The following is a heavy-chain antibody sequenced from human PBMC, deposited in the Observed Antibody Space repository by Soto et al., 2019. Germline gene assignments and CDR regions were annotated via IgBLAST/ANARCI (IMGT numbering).Heavy chain of an antibody. CDR3: ARDASSLDYYYYGMDV. V-gene: IGHV3-21*01. CDR1: GFTFSSYS. J-gene: IGHJ6*02. D-gene: IGHD6-13*01. CDR2: ISSSSSYI. Sequence: VGSLRLSCAASGFTFSSYSMNWVRQAPGKGLEWVSSISSSSSYIYYADSVKGRFTISRDNAKNSLYLQMNSLRAEDTAVYYCARDASSLDYYYYGMDVWGQGTTVTVSS.